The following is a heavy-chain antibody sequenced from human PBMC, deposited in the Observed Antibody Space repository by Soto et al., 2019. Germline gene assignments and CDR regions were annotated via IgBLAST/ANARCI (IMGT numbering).Heavy chain of an antibody. D-gene: IGHD3-22*01. CDR1: GGSISSSNW. V-gene: IGHV4-4*02. J-gene: IGHJ4*02. CDR2: IYHSGST. CDR3: AREVMRYYDSSGYSAFDY. Sequence: SETLSLTCAVSGGSISSSNWWSWVRQPPGKGLEWIGEIYHSGSTNYNPSLKSRVTISVDTSKNQFSLKLSSVTAADTAVYYCAREVMRYYDSSGYSAFDYWGQGTLVTVSS.